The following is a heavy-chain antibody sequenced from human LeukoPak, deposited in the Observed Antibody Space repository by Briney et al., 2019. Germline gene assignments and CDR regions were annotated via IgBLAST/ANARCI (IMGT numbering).Heavy chain of an antibody. Sequence: ASVKVSCKASGYTFTSYYMHWVRQAPGQGLEWMGIINPSGGSTSYAQKFQGRVTMTRDTSTSTVYMELSSLRSEDTAVYYCVRFKSWGYDSSGPDRGFDYWGQGTLVTVSS. V-gene: IGHV1-46*03. CDR3: VRFKSWGYDSSGPDRGFDY. D-gene: IGHD3-22*01. CDR2: INPSGGST. J-gene: IGHJ4*02. CDR1: GYTFTSYY.